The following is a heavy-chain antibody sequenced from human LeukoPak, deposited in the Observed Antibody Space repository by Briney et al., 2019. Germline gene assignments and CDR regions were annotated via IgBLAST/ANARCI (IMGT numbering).Heavy chain of an antibody. CDR1: GGSISSYY. CDR3: AGHSGLLYFDN. Sequence: PSETLSLTCTVSGGSISSYYWSWIRQPPGKGLEWIAFIYSSGSTNYNPSLKSRVTISVDTSKNQFSLKLSAVAAADTAVYYCAGHSGLLYFDNWGQGNLVTVSS. V-gene: IGHV4-59*08. J-gene: IGHJ4*02. D-gene: IGHD3-10*01. CDR2: IYSSGST.